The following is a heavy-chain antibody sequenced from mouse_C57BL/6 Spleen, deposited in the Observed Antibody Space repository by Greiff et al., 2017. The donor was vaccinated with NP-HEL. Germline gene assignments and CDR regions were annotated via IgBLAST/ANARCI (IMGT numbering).Heavy chain of an antibody. CDR3: ARGPDIHYGNWAWFAY. CDR2: IYPRDGST. V-gene: IGHV1-78*01. J-gene: IGHJ3*01. D-gene: IGHD2-1*01. CDR1: GYTFTDHT. Sequence: QVQLQQSDAELVKPGASVKISCKVSGYTFTDHTIHWMKQRPEQGLEWIGYIYPRDGSTKYNEKFKGKATLTADKSSSTAYMQLNSLTSEDSAVYFCARGPDIHYGNWAWFAYWGQGTLVTVSA.